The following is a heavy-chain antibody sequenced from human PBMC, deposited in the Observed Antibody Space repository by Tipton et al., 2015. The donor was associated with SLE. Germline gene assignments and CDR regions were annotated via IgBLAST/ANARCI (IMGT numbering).Heavy chain of an antibody. V-gene: IGHV4-39*07. D-gene: IGHD3-3*01. CDR2: MYYSGTT. CDR3: ARGRSYDFWNFHH. J-gene: IGHJ1*01. Sequence: LRLSCTVSGASISSGTFSWGWIRQPPGKGLECIATMYYSGTTNYNPSLKSRVTISVDTSKNQFSLKLNSVTAADTAVYYCARGRSYDFWNFHHWGQGTLVTVSS. CDR1: GASISSGTFS.